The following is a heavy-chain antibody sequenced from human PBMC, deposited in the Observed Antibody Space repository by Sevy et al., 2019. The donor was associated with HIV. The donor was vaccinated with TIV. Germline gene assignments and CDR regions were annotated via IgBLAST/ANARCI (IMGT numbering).Heavy chain of an antibody. CDR1: GFTLSDSG. V-gene: IGHV3-30*02. CDR3: ARGGYYGYSGLDY. Sequence: GGSLRLSCAASGFTLSDSGVHWVRQAPGKGLEWVAFIQVDGREKFYTDSVKGRFTISRDNAKNLLYLQMNSLRAEDTAVYYCARGGYYGYSGLDYWGQGTLVTVSS. CDR2: IQVDGREK. J-gene: IGHJ4*02. D-gene: IGHD3-10*01.